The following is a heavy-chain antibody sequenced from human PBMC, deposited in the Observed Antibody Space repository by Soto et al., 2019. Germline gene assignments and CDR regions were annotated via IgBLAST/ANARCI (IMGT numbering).Heavy chain of an antibody. V-gene: IGHV4-59*11. D-gene: IGHD4-17*01. J-gene: IGHJ2*01. Sequence: PSETLSLTCTVSGDPISDHYWTWLRQPPGKGLEWIGSISYTGSTNYNPSLRGRVIISVDTSKRQISLELSSVTAADTAVFYCARGTTSSFPTAYFDFWGRGTQVTVSS. CDR2: ISYTGST. CDR1: GDPISDHY. CDR3: ARGTTSSFPTAYFDF.